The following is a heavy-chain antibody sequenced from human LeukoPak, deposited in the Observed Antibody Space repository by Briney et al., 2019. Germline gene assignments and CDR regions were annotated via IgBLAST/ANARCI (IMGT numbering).Heavy chain of an antibody. J-gene: IGHJ4*02. Sequence: PGRSLRLSCAASGFTFSSYGMRWVRQAPGKGLEWVAVIWYDGSNKYYADSVKGRFTISRDNSKNTLYLQMNSLRAEDTAEYYCARNPEDSSVDYWGQGTLVTVSS. CDR2: IWYDGSNK. V-gene: IGHV3-33*01. D-gene: IGHD2-15*01. CDR3: ARNPEDSSVDY. CDR1: GFTFSSYG.